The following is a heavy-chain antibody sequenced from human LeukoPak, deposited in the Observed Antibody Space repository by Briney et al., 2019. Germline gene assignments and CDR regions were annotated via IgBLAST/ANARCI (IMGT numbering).Heavy chain of an antibody. V-gene: IGHV3-11*01. CDR1: GFTFSDYY. Sequence: GGSLRLSCAASGFTFSDYYMSWIRQAPGKGLEWVSHITPSADTIFYADSVKGRFTISRDNAKNALYLQMNSLRDEDTAVYYCGRDVEETDYIDYWGQGTLVTVSS. D-gene: IGHD3-16*01. J-gene: IGHJ4*02. CDR3: GRDVEETDYIDY. CDR2: ITPSADTI.